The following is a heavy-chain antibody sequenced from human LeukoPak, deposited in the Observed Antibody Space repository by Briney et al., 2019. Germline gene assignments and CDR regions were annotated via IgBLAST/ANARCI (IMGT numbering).Heavy chain of an antibody. CDR3: ARRGLSSAPRGPFDY. Sequence: SETLSLTCAVYGGSFSGYYWSWIRQPPGKGLEWIGEISQSGSTNYNPSLKSRVTISVDTSKNQFSLKLSSVTAADTAVYYCARRGLSSAPRGPFDYWGQGTLATVSS. J-gene: IGHJ4*02. D-gene: IGHD6-6*01. V-gene: IGHV4-34*01. CDR2: ISQSGST. CDR1: GGSFSGYY.